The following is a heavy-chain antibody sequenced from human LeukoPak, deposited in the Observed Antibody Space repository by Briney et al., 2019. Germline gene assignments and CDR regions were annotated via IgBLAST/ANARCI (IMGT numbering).Heavy chain of an antibody. V-gene: IGHV1-18*01. CDR1: GYTFTSNG. CDR3: ARVVYYYDSSGYYTYFDY. CDR2: ISAYNGNT. Sequence: ASVKVSCKASGYTFTSNGISWVPQAPRQGLEWMGWISAYNGNTNYAQKLQGRVTMTTDTSTSTAYMELWSLRSDDTAVYYCARVVYYYDSSGYYTYFDYWGQGTLVTVSP. J-gene: IGHJ4*02. D-gene: IGHD3-22*01.